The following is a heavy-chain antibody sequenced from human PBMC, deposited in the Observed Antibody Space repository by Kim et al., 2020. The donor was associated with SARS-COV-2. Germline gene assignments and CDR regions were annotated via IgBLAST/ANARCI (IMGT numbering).Heavy chain of an antibody. CDR2: ISAYNGNT. CDR1: GYIFSSYG. Sequence: ASVKVSCKASGYIFSSYGISWVRQAPGQGLEWMGWISAYNGNTIYAQKLQGRVTMTTDTSTTTAYMELRSLRSDDTAVYYCARDGYCSSTTCYGRAYFYYYGMDVWGQGTTVTVSS. V-gene: IGHV1-18*01. D-gene: IGHD2-2*03. J-gene: IGHJ6*02. CDR3: ARDGYCSSTTCYGRAYFYYYGMDV.